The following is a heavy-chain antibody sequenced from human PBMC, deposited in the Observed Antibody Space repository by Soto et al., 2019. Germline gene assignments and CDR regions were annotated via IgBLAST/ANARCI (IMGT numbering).Heavy chain of an antibody. Sequence: QERLKESGGGVVQPGRSLRVSCTASGIAFGEVGMHWVRQSPGKGLEWVSAISYDGSDKYYTDSVKGRFTISRDNTKKTLYLQMNSLRLEDTATYYCAQGQIVATGRGHYGLDVWGQGTTVAVSS. V-gene: IGHV3-30*18. D-gene: IGHD5-12*01. CDR1: GIAFGEVG. J-gene: IGHJ6*02. CDR2: ISYDGSDK. CDR3: AQGQIVATGRGHYGLDV.